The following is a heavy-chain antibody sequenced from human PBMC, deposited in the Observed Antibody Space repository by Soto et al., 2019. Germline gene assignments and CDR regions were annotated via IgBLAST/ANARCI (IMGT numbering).Heavy chain of an antibody. CDR2: IYSSGKT. CDR3: VRPQATTSMYHWFDY. Sequence: SETLSLTCTVSGGSITSSSYYWGWIRQPPGKGLEWIGSIYSSGKTYYNASLKSRVTISVDTSKNQFSLRLTSVTAADTAVYYCVRPQATTSMYHWFDYWGQGTLVTVSS. CDR1: GGSITSSSYY. D-gene: IGHD4-17*01. V-gene: IGHV4-39*01. J-gene: IGHJ5*01.